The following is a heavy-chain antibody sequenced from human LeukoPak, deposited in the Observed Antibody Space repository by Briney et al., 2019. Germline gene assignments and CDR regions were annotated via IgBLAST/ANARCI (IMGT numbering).Heavy chain of an antibody. CDR2: INHSGST. D-gene: IGHD3-3*01. Sequence: PSETLSLTCAVYGGSFSGYYWSWIRQPPGKGLEWIGEINHSGSTNYNPSLKSRVTISVDTSKNQFSLKLSSVTAADTAVYYCARGVGLWSGYLTFDYWGQGTLVTVSS. V-gene: IGHV4-34*01. J-gene: IGHJ4*02. CDR1: GGSFSGYY. CDR3: ARGVGLWSGYLTFDY.